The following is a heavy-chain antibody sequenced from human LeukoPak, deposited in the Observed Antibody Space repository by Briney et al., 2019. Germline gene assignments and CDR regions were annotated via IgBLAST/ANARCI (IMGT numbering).Heavy chain of an antibody. Sequence: PSETLSLTCTVSGGSISSYYWSWIRQPAGKGLEWIGRIYTSGSTNYNPSLKSRVTMSVDTSKNQFSLKLSSVTAADTAVYYCARDVFRVVPAAPYYYYYMDVWGKGTTVTISS. CDR3: ARDVFRVVPAAPYYYYYMDV. CDR2: IYTSGST. CDR1: GGSISSYY. D-gene: IGHD2-2*01. V-gene: IGHV4-4*07. J-gene: IGHJ6*03.